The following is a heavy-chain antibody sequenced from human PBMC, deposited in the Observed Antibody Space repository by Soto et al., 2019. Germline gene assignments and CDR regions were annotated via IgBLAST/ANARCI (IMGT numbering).Heavy chain of an antibody. CDR3: AKTAGYDYVWGSSGLDP. CDR1: GFTFSSYG. V-gene: IGHV3-30*18. J-gene: IGHJ5*02. D-gene: IGHD3-16*01. CDR2: ISYDGSDK. Sequence: QVPLVESGGGVVQPGRSLRLSCAASGFTFSSYGMHWVRQAPGKGLEWVAVISYDGSDKYYADSVKGRFTISRDDSRNTVSLQMNSLRDEDTAVYYCAKTAGYDYVWGSSGLDPWGQGTLVTVSS.